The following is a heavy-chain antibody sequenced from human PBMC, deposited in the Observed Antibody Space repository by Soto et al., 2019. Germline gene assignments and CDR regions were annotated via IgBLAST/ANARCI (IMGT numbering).Heavy chain of an antibody. CDR2: ISYDGSNK. D-gene: IGHD3-9*01. CDR1: GITVSSYA. J-gene: IGHJ6*02. V-gene: IGHV3-30-3*01. CDR3: ARDLDILTSYDRFYDGLHV. Sequence: GGALRLSCTASGITVSSYAMHWVRQAPGKGLEWVAVISYDGSNKYSADSVRGRFTISRDNPKNTLFLQMHSLRVEDTALYYCARDLDILTSYDRFYDGLHVWGQGTTVTVSS.